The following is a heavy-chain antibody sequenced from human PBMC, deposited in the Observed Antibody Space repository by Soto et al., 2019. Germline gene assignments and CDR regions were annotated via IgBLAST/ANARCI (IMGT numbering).Heavy chain of an antibody. J-gene: IGHJ4*02. CDR1: GGSMSSHY. V-gene: IGHV4-59*11. CDR3: ARADPDASVGY. D-gene: IGHD3-16*01. CDR2: ISYSGST. Sequence: SSETLSLTCTASGGSMSSHYWTWLRQPPGKGLEWIGYISYSGSTYYNPSLKSRVTISADTSRNQFSLKLSSVIAADTAVYYCARADPDASVGYWGQGTLVTVSS.